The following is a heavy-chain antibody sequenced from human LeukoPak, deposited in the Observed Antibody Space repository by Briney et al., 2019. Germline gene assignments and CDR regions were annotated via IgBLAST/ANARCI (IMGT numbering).Heavy chain of an antibody. J-gene: IGHJ3*02. CDR1: GGTFSSYA. V-gene: IGHV1-69*13. CDR3: AREASGWSTDAFDI. CDR2: IIPILGTA. Sequence: SVKVSCKASGGTFSSYAISWVRQAPGQGLEWMGGIIPILGTANYAQKFQGRVTITADESTSTAYMELSSLRSEDTAVYYCAREASGWSTDAFDIWGQGTMVTVSS. D-gene: IGHD6-19*01.